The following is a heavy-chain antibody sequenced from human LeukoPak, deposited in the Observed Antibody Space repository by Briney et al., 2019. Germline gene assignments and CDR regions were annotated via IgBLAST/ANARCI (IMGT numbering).Heavy chain of an antibody. V-gene: IGHV3-9*01. D-gene: IGHD6-19*01. Sequence: GGSLRLSCAASGFTFDDYAMHWVRQAPGKGLEWVSGISWNSGSIGYADSVKGRFTISRDNAKNSLYLQMNSLRAEDTALYYCAKDRSGMAGYFDYWGQGTLVTVSS. CDR2: ISWNSGSI. CDR1: GFTFDDYA. CDR3: AKDRSGMAGYFDY. J-gene: IGHJ4*02.